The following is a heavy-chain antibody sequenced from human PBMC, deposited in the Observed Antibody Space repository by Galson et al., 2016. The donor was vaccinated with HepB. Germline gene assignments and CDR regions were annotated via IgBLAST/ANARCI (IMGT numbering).Heavy chain of an antibody. Sequence: SLRLSCAVSGFTFSQYWMSWVRQAPGKGLEWVANIKQGGSEKYYVDSVKGRFTISRDSTKSSLYLQMDSLRVEDTAVYYCARVHSSWYYFDSWGRGTLVTVSS. CDR2: IKQGGSEK. CDR3: ARVHSSWYYFDS. CDR1: GFTFSQYW. J-gene: IGHJ4*02. V-gene: IGHV3-7*01.